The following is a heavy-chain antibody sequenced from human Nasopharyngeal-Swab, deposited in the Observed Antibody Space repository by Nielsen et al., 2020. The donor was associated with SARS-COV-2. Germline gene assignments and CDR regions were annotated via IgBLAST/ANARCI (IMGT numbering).Heavy chain of an antibody. J-gene: IGHJ5*02. D-gene: IGHD2-15*01. Sequence: SETLSLTCAVSGGSISSGGYSWSWLPHPPGKGLVWSGDIYHSRITYYIPSLKSRVTISVDRSKNQFALKLSSVTAADTAVYYCAGGILLPFGDGWFDPWGQGTLVTVSS. CDR3: AGGILLPFGDGWFDP. CDR2: IYHSRIT. V-gene: IGHV4-30-2*01. CDR1: GGSISSGGYS.